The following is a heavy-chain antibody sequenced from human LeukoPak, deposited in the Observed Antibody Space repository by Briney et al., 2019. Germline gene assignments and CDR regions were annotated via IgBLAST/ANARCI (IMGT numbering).Heavy chain of an antibody. CDR2: IIPIFGTA. V-gene: IGHV1-69*13. CDR1: GGTFSSYA. J-gene: IGHJ3*02. D-gene: IGHD3-22*01. CDR3: ARATYYYDSSGYYYVPDAFDI. Sequence: SVKVSCKASGGTFSSYAISWVRQAPGQGLEWMGVIIPIFGTANYAQKFQGRVTITADESTSTAYMELGSLRSEDTAVYYCARATYYYDSSGYYYVPDAFDIWGQGTMVTVSS.